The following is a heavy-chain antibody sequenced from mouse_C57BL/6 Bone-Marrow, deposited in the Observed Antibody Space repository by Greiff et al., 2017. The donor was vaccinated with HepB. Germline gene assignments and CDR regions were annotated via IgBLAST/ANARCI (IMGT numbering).Heavy chain of an antibody. CDR3: TFYGNYPYFDY. CDR1: GFNIKDDY. CDR2: IDPENGDT. V-gene: IGHV14-4*01. J-gene: IGHJ2*01. Sequence: VQLQQSGAELVRPGASVKLSCTASGFNIKDDYMHWVKQRPEQGLEWIGWIDPENGDTEYASKFQGKAPITADTSSNTAYLQLSSLTSEDTAVYYCTFYGNYPYFDYGGQGTTLTVSS. D-gene: IGHD2-1*01.